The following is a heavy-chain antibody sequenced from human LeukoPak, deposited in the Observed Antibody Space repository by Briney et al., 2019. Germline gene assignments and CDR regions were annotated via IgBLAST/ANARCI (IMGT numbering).Heavy chain of an antibody. J-gene: IGHJ4*02. CDR3: ATVPAAIRAVDY. CDR1: GGSVSSGGYY. D-gene: IGHD2-2*01. Sequence: SEPLSLTCTVSGGSVSSGGYYWTWIRQHPGKGLEWIGYIYYSGSAYYNPSLKGRVIKSVATSKNQFSLNLTSVTAADTAVYYCATVPAAIRAVDYWGQGTLVTVSS. V-gene: IGHV4-31*03. CDR2: IYYSGSA.